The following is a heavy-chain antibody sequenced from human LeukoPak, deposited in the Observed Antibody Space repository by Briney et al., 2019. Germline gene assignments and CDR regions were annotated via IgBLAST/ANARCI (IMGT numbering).Heavy chain of an antibody. CDR2: IHHSGST. CDR3: AVLGNYALDY. V-gene: IGHV4-59*02. CDR1: GDSVSSYY. Sequence: SETLSLTCTVSGDSVSSYYWSWIRQPPGKGLEWIVYIHHSGSTNYNPSLKSRVTTSVDTSRNQFSLNLSSVTAADTAVYYCAVLGNYALDYWGQGTLVTVSS. D-gene: IGHD3-16*01. J-gene: IGHJ4*02.